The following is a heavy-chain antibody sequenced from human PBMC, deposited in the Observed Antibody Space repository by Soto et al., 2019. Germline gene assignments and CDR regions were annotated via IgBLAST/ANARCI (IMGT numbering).Heavy chain of an antibody. J-gene: IGHJ6*02. CDR3: ARDLLPGFWSGRYYYGMDV. V-gene: IGHV3-33*01. Sequence: GGPLSLSCAAPGFTFSSYGMHWVRQAPGKGLEWVAVIWYDGSNKYYAASVKGRFTISRDNSKNTLYLQMNSLRAEDTAVYYCARDLLPGFWSGRYYYGMDVWGQGTTVTVSS. CDR2: IWYDGSNK. D-gene: IGHD3-3*01. CDR1: GFTFSSYG.